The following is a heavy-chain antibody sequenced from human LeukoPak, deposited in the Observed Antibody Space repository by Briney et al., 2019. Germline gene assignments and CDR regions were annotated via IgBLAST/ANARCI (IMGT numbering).Heavy chain of an antibody. CDR3: ARQVGEIWSTFTGRPDY. V-gene: IGHV4-39*01. CDR1: GGSISSSSYY. CDR2: IYYSGST. Sequence: PSETLSLTCTVSGGSISSSSYYWGWIRQPPGKGLEWIGSIYYSGSTYYNPSLKSRVTISVDTSKNQFSLKLSSVTAADTAVYYCARQVGEIWSTFTGRPDYWGQGTLVTVSS. J-gene: IGHJ4*02. D-gene: IGHD2/OR15-2a*01.